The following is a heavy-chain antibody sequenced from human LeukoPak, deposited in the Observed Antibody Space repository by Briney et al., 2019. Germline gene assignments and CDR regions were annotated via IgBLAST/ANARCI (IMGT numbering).Heavy chain of an antibody. J-gene: IGHJ3*02. Sequence: SETLSLTCTVSGGSISRYYWMWIRQPPGRELEWIGNIYYSGSTNYNPSLRSRVTISVATSKTQFSLKLPSVIAADTAMYYCAVRFGESRVIWGQGTMVTVSS. V-gene: IGHV4-59*01. D-gene: IGHD3-10*01. CDR1: GGSISRYY. CDR3: AVRFGESRVI. CDR2: IYYSGST.